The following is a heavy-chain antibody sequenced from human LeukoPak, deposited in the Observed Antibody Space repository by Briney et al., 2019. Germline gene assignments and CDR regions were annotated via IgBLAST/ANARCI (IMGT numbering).Heavy chain of an antibody. CDR2: IYSGGST. Sequence: PGGSLRLSCAASGFTVSINYMSWVRQAPGRGLEWVSVIYSGGSTYYADSVRGGFTISRDNSKNTLYLQMNSLRAEDTAVYYCASSGLWIGQYYFDYWGQGTLVTVSS. D-gene: IGHD6-19*01. V-gene: IGHV3-66*02. J-gene: IGHJ4*02. CDR1: GFTVSINY. CDR3: ASSGLWIGQYYFDY.